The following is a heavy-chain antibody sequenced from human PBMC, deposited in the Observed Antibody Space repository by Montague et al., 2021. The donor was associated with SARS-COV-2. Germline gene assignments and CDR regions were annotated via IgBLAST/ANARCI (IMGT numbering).Heavy chain of an antibody. CDR1: GGSISSSNW. D-gene: IGHD3-9*01. Sequence: SETLSLTCAVSGGSISSSNWWSWVRQPPGKGLEWIGEIYHSGSTNYNPSLKSRVTISVDKSKNQFSLKLSSVTVADTAVYYCARFYYDILTGYYGMDVWGQGTTVTVSS. J-gene: IGHJ6*02. CDR2: IYHSGST. CDR3: ARFYYDILTGYYGMDV. V-gene: IGHV4-4*02.